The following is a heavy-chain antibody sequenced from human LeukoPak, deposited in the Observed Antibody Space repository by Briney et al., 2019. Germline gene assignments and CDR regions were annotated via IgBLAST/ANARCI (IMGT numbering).Heavy chain of an antibody. CDR2: IYYSGST. CDR1: GGSISSSSYY. D-gene: IGHD2-2*01. J-gene: IGHJ6*03. Sequence: PSETLSLTCTVSGGSISSSSYYWGWIRQPPGKGLEWIGIIYYSGSTNYNPSLKSRVTISVDTSKNQFSLKLSSVTAADTAVYYCARSGGYCSSTSCSYLYYMDVWGKGTTVTVSS. V-gene: IGHV4-39*07. CDR3: ARSGGYCSSTSCSYLYYMDV.